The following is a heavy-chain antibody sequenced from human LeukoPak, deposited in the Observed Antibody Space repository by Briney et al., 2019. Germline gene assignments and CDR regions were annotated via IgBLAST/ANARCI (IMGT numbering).Heavy chain of an antibody. CDR3: ARLSRWDFWSGYPDY. CDR2: ISAYNGNT. Sequence: ASVKVSCKASGYTFTSNYMLWVRQAPGQGLEWMGWISAYNGNTNYAQKLQGRVTMTTDTSTSTAYMELRSLRSDDTAVYYCARLSRWDFWSGYPDYWGQGTLVTVSS. D-gene: IGHD3-3*01. CDR1: GYTFTSNY. J-gene: IGHJ4*02. V-gene: IGHV1-18*01.